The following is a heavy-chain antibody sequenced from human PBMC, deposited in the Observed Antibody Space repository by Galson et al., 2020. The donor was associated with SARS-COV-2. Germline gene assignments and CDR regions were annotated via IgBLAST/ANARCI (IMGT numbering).Heavy chain of an antibody. CDR3: AKDRRAPPGGYMDV. CDR1: GFTFSSYG. J-gene: IGHJ6*03. CDR2: IWYDGSNK. V-gene: IGHV3-33*06. Sequence: GGSLRLSCAASGFTFSSYGMHWVRQAPGKGLEWVAAIWYDGSNKYYADSVKGRFTISRDNSKNTLYLQMNSLRAEDTAVYYCAKDRRAPPGGYMDVWGKGTTVTVSS.